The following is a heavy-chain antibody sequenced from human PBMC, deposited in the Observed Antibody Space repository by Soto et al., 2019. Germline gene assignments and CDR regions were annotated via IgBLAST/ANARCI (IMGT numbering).Heavy chain of an antibody. CDR1: GFTFSSYG. CDR2: IWYDGSNK. CDR3: ARAIYSSSWYTDY. J-gene: IGHJ4*02. D-gene: IGHD6-13*01. V-gene: IGHV3-33*01. Sequence: GGSLRLSCAASGFTFSSYGMHWVRQAPGKGLEWVAVIWYDGSNKYYADSVKGRFTISRDNSKNTLYLQMNSLRAEDTAVYYCARAIYSSSWYTDYWGQGTLVTVSS.